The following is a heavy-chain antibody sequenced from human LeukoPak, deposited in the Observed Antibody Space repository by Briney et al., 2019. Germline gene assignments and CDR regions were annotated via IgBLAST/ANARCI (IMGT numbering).Heavy chain of an antibody. J-gene: IGHJ4*02. CDR1: GFTFSRYA. D-gene: IGHD4-17*01. CDR2: ISGGGGST. CDR3: AKDHPYGY. Sequence: GGSLRLSCAVSGFTFSRYAMSWVRLAPGKGLEWVSDISGGGGSTYYADSVKGRFTISRDNSKNTLYLQMNSLRAEDTAVYYCAKDHPYGYWGQGTLVTVSS. V-gene: IGHV3-23*01.